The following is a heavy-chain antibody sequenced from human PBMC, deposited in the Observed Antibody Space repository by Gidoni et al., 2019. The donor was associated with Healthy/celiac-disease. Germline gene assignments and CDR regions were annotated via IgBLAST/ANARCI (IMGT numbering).Heavy chain of an antibody. V-gene: IGHV3-11*01. Sequence: QVQLVESGGGLVKPGGSLRLSCAASGFTFSDYYMSWIRQAPGKGLEWVSYISSSGSTIYYADSVKGRFTISRDNAKNSLYLQMNSLRAEDTAVYYCARDLASSSSKDYYYYYGMDVWGQGTTVTVSS. CDR3: ARDLASSSSKDYYYYYGMDV. J-gene: IGHJ6*02. CDR2: ISSSGSTI. D-gene: IGHD6-6*01. CDR1: GFTFSDYY.